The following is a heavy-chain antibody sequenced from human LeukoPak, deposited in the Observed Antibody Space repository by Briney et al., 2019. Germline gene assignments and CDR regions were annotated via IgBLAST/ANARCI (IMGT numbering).Heavy chain of an antibody. V-gene: IGHV3-48*02. D-gene: IGHD4-17*01. J-gene: IGHJ6*02. CDR1: GFTFSSYS. CDR3: ARDLDYGDYYYYGMDV. Sequence: GGSLRLSCAASGFTFSSYSINWVRHAPGKGLGWVSYISSSSSTIYYADSVKGRFTISRDNAKNSLYLQMNSLRDEDTAVYYCARDLDYGDYYYYGMDVWGQGTTVTVSS. CDR2: ISSSSSTI.